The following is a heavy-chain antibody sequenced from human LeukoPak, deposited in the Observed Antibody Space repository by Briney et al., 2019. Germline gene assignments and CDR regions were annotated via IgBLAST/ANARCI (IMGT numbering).Heavy chain of an antibody. CDR2: IYHSGST. CDR3: ARGRSGEYDY. D-gene: IGHD7-27*01. Sequence: TSETLSLTCTVSGGSISSGGYYWSWIRQPPGEGLEWIGYIYHSGSTYYNPSLKSRVTISVDRSKNQFSLKLGSVTAADTAVYYCARGRSGEYDYWGQGTLVTVSS. CDR1: GGSISSGGYY. V-gene: IGHV4-30-2*01. J-gene: IGHJ4*02.